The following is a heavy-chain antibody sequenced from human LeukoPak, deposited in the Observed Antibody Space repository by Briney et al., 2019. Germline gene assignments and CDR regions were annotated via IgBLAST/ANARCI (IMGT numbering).Heavy chain of an antibody. D-gene: IGHD4-23*01. V-gene: IGHV3-74*03. J-gene: IGHJ4*02. CDR3: ARDLDYGGRSNFDH. CDR2: IRSDGSSI. CDR1: GFTFSTYW. Sequence: GGSLRLACAASGFTFSTYWMHWVRQAPGKGLVWVSRIRSDGSSIMYADSVRGRFTISRDNAKNTLYLQMNSLRAEDTAVYYCARDLDYGGRSNFDHWGQGTLVSVSS.